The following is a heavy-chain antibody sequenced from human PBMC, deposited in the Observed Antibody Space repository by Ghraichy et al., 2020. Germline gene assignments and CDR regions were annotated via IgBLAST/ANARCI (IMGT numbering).Heavy chain of an antibody. CDR1: GFTFSSYA. D-gene: IGHD2-8*02. CDR2: ISGSGGST. J-gene: IGHJ6*03. V-gene: IGHV3-23*01. CDR3: AKDPGGVSDVHYYYYYMDV. Sequence: GGSLRLSCAASGFTFSSYAMSWVRQAPGKGLEWVSAISGSGGSTYYADSVKGRFTISRDNSKNTLYLQMNSLRAEDTAVYYCAKDPGGVSDVHYYYYYMDVWGKGTTVTVSS.